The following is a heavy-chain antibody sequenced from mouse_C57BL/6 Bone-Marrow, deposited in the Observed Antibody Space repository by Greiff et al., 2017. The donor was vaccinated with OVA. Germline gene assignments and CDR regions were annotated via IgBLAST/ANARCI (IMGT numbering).Heavy chain of an antibody. Sequence: QVQLQQPGAALVKPGASVTLSCKASGYTFTSYWMPWVKQRPGRGLEWIGRIDPNSGGTKYNEKFKSKATLTVDKPSSTAYMQLSILTSDDSAVYYCARVLITTLVVPYFDYWGQGTTLTVSS. CDR1: GYTFTSYW. J-gene: IGHJ2*01. D-gene: IGHD1-1*01. V-gene: IGHV1-72*01. CDR2: IDPNSGGT. CDR3: ARVLITTLVVPYFDY.